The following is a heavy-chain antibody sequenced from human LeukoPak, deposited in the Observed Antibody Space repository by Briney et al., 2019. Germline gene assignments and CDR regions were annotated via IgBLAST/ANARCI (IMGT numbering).Heavy chain of an antibody. D-gene: IGHD2-15*01. V-gene: IGHV5-51*01. CDR1: GYIFTSYW. Sequence: GESLKISCKGSGYIFTSYWIGWVRQMPGKGLEWMGIIYPGDSDTRYSPSFQGQVTISADKSISTAYLQWSSLKASDTAMYYCARGVRVCSGGSCYLNWFDPWGQGTLVTVSS. CDR3: ARGVRVCSGGSCYLNWFDP. CDR2: IYPGDSDT. J-gene: IGHJ5*02.